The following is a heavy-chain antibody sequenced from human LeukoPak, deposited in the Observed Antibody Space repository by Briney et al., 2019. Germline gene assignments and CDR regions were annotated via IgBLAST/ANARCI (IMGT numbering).Heavy chain of an antibody. J-gene: IGHJ4*02. V-gene: IGHV3-21*01. CDR2: IRISSSYI. CDR1: GFTVTIDS. Sequence: GPCLRLACAASGFTVTIDSANSVRQPAGSWLGWVSSIRISSSYIHYADSVKGRFTISRDNARNSLYLKMNRLRAEDTAVYYCARDRYDILTGYPELYYFDYWGQGTLVTVSS. CDR3: ARDRYDILTGYPELYYFDY. D-gene: IGHD3-9*01.